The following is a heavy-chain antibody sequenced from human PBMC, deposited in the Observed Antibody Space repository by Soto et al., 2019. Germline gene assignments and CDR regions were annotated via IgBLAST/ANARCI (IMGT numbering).Heavy chain of an antibody. Sequence: QVHLQASGPGLVKPSETLSLTCTVSGGSLSSYSWSWIRQSPGGGLEWIGNVDYSGTSNHNPSLKSRGTMSARTSRNQFSSKLTPVTAADTAGYFWGRDRGGKGGAFELWGRGTLITVSS. V-gene: IGHV4-59*01. CDR3: GRDRGGKGGAFEL. CDR1: GGSLSSYS. J-gene: IGHJ2*01. CDR2: VDYSGTS. D-gene: IGHD3-10*01.